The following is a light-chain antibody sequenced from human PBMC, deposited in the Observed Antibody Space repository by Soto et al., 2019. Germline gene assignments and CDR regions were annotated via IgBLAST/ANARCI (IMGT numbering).Light chain of an antibody. CDR1: QSVSRN. J-gene: IGKJ5*01. CDR2: GAS. CDR3: QRYNNWTPLLRYT. Sequence: EIVMTQSPATLSVSPGERATLSCRACQSVSRNLAWYQQKPGQAPRLLIYGASTRATGIPARFSGSGSGTEFTLTSRSLQSEDFAVYYCQRYNNWTPLLRYTFGQGTRLEIK. V-gene: IGKV3-15*01.